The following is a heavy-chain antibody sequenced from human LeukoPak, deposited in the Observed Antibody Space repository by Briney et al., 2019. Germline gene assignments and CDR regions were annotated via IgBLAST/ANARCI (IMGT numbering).Heavy chain of an antibody. CDR2: ISWNSGSI. J-gene: IGHJ4*02. CDR3: AKEMDLSRYCSSTSCHPFDF. Sequence: VQAGGSLRLSCAASGFTFDDYAMHWVRQAPGKGLEWVSGISWNSGSIDYADSVKGRFIISRDNAKNSLYLQMGSLSTEDTAFYYCAKEMDLSRYCSSTSCHPFDFWGQGTLVTVSS. D-gene: IGHD2-2*01. CDR1: GFTFDDYA. V-gene: IGHV3-9*01.